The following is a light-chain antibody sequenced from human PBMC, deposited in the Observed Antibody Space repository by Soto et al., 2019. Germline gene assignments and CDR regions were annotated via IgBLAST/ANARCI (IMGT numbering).Light chain of an antibody. V-gene: IGKV1-39*01. CDR1: QSISSF. Sequence: DIKMTQSPSSLSASVGDRVTITCRASQSISSFLNWYQQKPGKAPKVLIYAASRLESGVPSRFSGSGSGTDFTLTITSLQSEDFGVYYCHQHNNWWTFGQGTKVDI. J-gene: IGKJ1*01. CDR3: HQHNNWWT. CDR2: AAS.